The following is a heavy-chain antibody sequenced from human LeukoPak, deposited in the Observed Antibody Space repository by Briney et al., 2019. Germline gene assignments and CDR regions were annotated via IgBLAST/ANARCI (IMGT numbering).Heavy chain of an antibody. CDR2: ISGSSSSI. V-gene: IGHV3-48*01. CDR1: GFTFSAYN. D-gene: IGHD3-3*01. CDR3: ARDRGGAYDFWSGYYTGYFDY. Sequence: GGSLRLSCAASGFTFSAYNMNWVRQAPGKGLEWVSYISGSSSSIFYADSVKGRFTISRDNAKNSLYLQMNSLRAEDTAVYYCARDRGGAYDFWSGYYTGYFDYWGQGSLVTVSS. J-gene: IGHJ4*02.